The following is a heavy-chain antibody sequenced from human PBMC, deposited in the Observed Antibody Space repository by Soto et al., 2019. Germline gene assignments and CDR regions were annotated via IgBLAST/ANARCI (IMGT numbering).Heavy chain of an antibody. CDR2: ISESGDGT. CDR3: AKNGDFWSWGIDV. Sequence: PGGSLRLSCAASGFTFNTYAMTWVRQAPGKGLEWVSLISESGDGTYYADSVKGRFTISRDNSQRTLNLQMNSLRAEDTAVYYCAKNGDFWSWGIDVWGQGTPVTVS. CDR1: GFTFNTYA. V-gene: IGHV3-23*01. D-gene: IGHD3-3*01. J-gene: IGHJ6*02.